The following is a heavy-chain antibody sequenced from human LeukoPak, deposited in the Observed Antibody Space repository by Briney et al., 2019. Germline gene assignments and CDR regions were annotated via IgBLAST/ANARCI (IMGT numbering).Heavy chain of an antibody. V-gene: IGHV4-34*01. Sequence: SETLSLTCAVYIDSFSNYHWNWIRQTPAKGLEWIGEVNESGGTNYNPSLKSRVTISVDTSKNQFSLKLSSVTAADTAVYYCARGQEPNWFDPWGQGTLVTVSS. CDR1: IDSFSNYH. CDR3: ARGQEPNWFDP. J-gene: IGHJ5*02. CDR2: VNESGGT. D-gene: IGHD1-26*01.